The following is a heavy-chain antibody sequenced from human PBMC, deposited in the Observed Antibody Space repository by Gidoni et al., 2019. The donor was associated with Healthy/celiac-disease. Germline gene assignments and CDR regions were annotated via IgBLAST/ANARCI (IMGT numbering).Heavy chain of an antibody. V-gene: IGHV4-34*01. D-gene: IGHD3-3*01. Sequence: TCAVYGGSFSGHYWSWIRQPPGKGLEWIGEINHSGSTNYNPSLKSRVTISVDTSKNQFSLKLSSVTAADTAVYYCARAGWSGYLLASAEYFQHWGQGTLVTVSS. CDR3: ARAGWSGYLLASAEYFQH. CDR2: INHSGST. J-gene: IGHJ1*01. CDR1: GGSFSGHY.